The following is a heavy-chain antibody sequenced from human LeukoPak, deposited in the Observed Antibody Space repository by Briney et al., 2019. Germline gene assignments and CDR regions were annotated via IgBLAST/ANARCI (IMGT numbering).Heavy chain of an antibody. CDR3: ARQVDGSGPQYYFDY. D-gene: IGHD6-19*01. CDR2: IYTSGST. V-gene: IGHV4-4*07. Sequence: SETLSLTCTVSGGSTSSYYWSWIRQPAGKGLEWIGRIYTSGSTNYNPSLKSRVTISVDTSKNQFSLKLSSVTAADTAVYYCARQVDGSGPQYYFDYWGQGTLVTVSS. J-gene: IGHJ4*02. CDR1: GGSTSSYY.